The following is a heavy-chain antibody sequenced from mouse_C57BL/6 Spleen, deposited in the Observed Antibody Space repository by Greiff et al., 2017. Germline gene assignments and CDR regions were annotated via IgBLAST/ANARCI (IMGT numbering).Heavy chain of an antibody. Sequence: VQLKESGPSLVRPSQTLSLTCTVSGFSINSDCFWIWIRQFPGNKLEYIWYTFYSGITYYNPSLESLTYRTRNTSKNQFSLTLSSVTTEDTATYYCAKGSNYAMDYWGQGTSVTVSS. D-gene: IGHD6-1*01. V-gene: IGHV3-3*01. CDR2: TFYSGIT. CDR1: GFSINSDCF. J-gene: IGHJ4*01. CDR3: AKGSNYAMDY.